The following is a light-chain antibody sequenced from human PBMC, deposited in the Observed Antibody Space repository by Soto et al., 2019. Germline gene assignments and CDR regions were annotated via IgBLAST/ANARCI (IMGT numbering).Light chain of an antibody. CDR1: SSDVGAYNY. CDR3: SSYTTSSTLYV. V-gene: IGLV2-14*03. Sequence: QSALTQPASVSGSPGQSITISCTGTSSDVGAYNYVTWYQQHPGKAPKLMIYDVSNRASGVSSRFSGSKSGNTASLTISGLQAEDEADYYCSSYTTSSTLYVFGSGTKLTVL. CDR2: DVS. J-gene: IGLJ1*01.